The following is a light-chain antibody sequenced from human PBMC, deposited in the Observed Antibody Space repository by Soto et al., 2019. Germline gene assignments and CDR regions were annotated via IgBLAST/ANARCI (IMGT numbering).Light chain of an antibody. V-gene: IGKV3-20*01. CDR3: QQSGRP. J-gene: IGKJ1*01. CDR2: GAS. Sequence: EVVLTQSPGTLSLSPGERATLSCRASQSVSSNNLAWYQQKPGQTPRLLIHGASSRATGIPDRFSGSGSGTDFTLTISRLEPEDSAVYYCQQSGRPFGQGTKVDIK. CDR1: QSVSSNN.